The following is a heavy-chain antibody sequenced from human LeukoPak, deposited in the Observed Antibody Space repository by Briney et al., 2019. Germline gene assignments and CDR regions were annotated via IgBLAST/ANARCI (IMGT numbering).Heavy chain of an antibody. CDR2: IRSKANSYAT. CDR1: GFTFSGSA. V-gene: IGHV3-73*01. J-gene: IGHJ4*02. CDR3: TRHAAAAPFDY. D-gene: IGHD6-13*01. Sequence: PGGSLRLSCAASGFTFSGSAMHWVRQASGKGLEWVGRIRSKANSYATAYAASVKGRFTISRDDSKNTAYLQMNSLKTEDTAVHYCTRHAAAAPFDYWGQGTLVTVSS.